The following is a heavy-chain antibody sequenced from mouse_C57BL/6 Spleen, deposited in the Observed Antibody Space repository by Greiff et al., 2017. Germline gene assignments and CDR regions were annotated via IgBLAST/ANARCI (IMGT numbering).Heavy chain of an antibody. D-gene: IGHD1-1*01. CDR3: ARSATVVAPGFAY. Sequence: VQLQQSGAELVKPGASVKISCKASGYAFSSYWMNWVKQRPGKGLEWIGQIYPGDGDTNYNGKFKGKATLTADKSSSTAYMQLSSLTSEDSAVYFCARSATVVAPGFAYWGQGTTLTVSS. J-gene: IGHJ2*01. V-gene: IGHV1-80*01. CDR2: IYPGDGDT. CDR1: GYAFSSYW.